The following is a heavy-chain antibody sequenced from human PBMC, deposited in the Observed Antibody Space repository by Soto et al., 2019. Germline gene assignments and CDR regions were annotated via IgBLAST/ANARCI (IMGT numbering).Heavy chain of an antibody. V-gene: IGHV1-8*01. Sequence: GASVKVSCKASGYTFTSYDINWVRQATGQGLEWMGWMNPNSGNTGYAQKFQGRVTMTRNTSISTAYMELSNLRSEDTAVYYCARGGITGTTYYYYYYMDVWGKGTTVTVSS. D-gene: IGHD1-7*01. CDR2: MNPNSGNT. CDR3: ARGGITGTTYYYYYYMDV. CDR1: GYTFTSYD. J-gene: IGHJ6*03.